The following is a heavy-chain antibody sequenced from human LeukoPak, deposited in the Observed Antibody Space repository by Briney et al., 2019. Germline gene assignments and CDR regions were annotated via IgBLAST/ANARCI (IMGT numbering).Heavy chain of an antibody. D-gene: IGHD2-2*01. CDR3: ARRCSSTSCYGAFDI. J-gene: IGHJ3*02. Sequence: PGGSLRLSCAASGFTFSSYSMNWVRQAPGKGLEWVSSITSSSSYIYYADSLKGRFTVSRDNAKNSLYLQMNSLRAEDTALYHCARRCSSTSCYGAFDIWGQGTMVTVSS. CDR2: ITSSSSYI. CDR1: GFTFSSYS. V-gene: IGHV3-21*04.